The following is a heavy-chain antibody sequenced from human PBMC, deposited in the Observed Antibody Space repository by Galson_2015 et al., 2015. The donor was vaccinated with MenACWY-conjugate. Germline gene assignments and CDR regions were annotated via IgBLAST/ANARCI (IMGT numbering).Heavy chain of an antibody. D-gene: IGHD3-10*01. Sequence: PETLSLTCAVSGGSISSSNWWSWVRQPPGKGLEWIGEIYHSGSTNYNPSLKSRVTISVAKSKNQFSLKLSSVTAADTAVDYCATFYYGSGSTDYLRFYLDYLGQGTLVTGSS. V-gene: IGHV4-4*03. CDR2: IYHSGST. CDR3: ATFYYGSGSTDYLRFYLDY. J-gene: IGHJ4*02. CDR1: GGSISSSNW.